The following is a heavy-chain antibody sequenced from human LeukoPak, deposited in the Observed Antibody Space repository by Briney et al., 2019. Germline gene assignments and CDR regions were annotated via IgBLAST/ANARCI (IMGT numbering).Heavy chain of an antibody. CDR2: INHSGST. CDR1: GGSFSGYY. J-gene: IGHJ4*02. CDR3: ASRETSVAY. Sequence: SETLSLTCAVYGGSFSGYYWSWIRQPPGKGLEWIGEINHSGSTNYNPSLKSRVTMSVDTSKNQFSLKLSSVTAADTAVYYCASRETSVAYWGKGTLVTVSS. V-gene: IGHV4-34*01.